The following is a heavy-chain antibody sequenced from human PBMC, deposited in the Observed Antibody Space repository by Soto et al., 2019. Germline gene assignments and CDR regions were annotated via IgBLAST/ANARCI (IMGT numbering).Heavy chain of an antibody. CDR2: FDPEDGET. Sequence: ASVKVSCKVSGYTLTELSMHWVRQAPGKGLEWMGGFDPEDGETIYAQKFQGRVTMTEDTSTDTACMELSSLRSEDTAVYYCATGLHPKEYYYYYYMDVRGKGTTVTVAS. J-gene: IGHJ6*03. CDR3: ATGLHPKEYYYYYYMDV. V-gene: IGHV1-24*01. D-gene: IGHD4-4*01. CDR1: GYTLTELS.